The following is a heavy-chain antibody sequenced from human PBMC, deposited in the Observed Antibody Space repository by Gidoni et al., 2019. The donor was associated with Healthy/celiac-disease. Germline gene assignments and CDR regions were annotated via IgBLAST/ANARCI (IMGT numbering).Heavy chain of an antibody. J-gene: IGHJ5*02. CDR2: IYWDDDK. V-gene: IGHV2-5*02. CDR1: GFSLSTSGVG. Sequence: QITLKESGPTLVKPTQTLTLPCPFSGFSLSTSGVGVGWSRQSPGKALEWLALIYWDDDKRYSPSLKSMLTITKDTSKNQVVLTMTNMDPVDTATYYCAHLGTTVTSWGQGTLVTVSS. D-gene: IGHD4-17*01. CDR3: AHLGTTVTS.